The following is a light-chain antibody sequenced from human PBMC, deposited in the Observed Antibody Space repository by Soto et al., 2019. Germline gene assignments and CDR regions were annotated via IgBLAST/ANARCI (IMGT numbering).Light chain of an antibody. CDR1: QGVSSY. J-gene: IGKJ1*01. Sequence: AIRMTQSPSSLSASTGDRVTVTCRASQGVSSYLAWYQQKPGKAPKLRIYAASTLQSGVPSRFSGSGSGTDCTLTISCLQSEDFATYYCQQYYSYPLTFGQGTKVELK. V-gene: IGKV1-8*01. CDR2: AAS. CDR3: QQYYSYPLT.